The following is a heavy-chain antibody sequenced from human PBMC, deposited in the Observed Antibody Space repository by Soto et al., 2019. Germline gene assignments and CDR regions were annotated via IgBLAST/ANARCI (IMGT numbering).Heavy chain of an antibody. CDR3: ARDTRKELWVEGLNAMDV. CDR2: ISGYNGQT. J-gene: IGHJ6*02. V-gene: IGHV1-18*01. CDR1: AYTFTTYG. Sequence: QVQLVQSGPEVKKSGASVKVSRKASAYTFTTYGVSWVRQAPGQGLEWMGWISGYNGQTNYAQKFRGRVTFTTDTSTSTAYMALRSLRPDDTAMYFCARDTRKELWVEGLNAMDVWGQGTTVTVSS. D-gene: IGHD3-16*01.